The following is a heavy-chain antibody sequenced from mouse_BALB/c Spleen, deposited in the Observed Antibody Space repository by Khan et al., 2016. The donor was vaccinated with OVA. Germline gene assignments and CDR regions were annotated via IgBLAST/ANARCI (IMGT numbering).Heavy chain of an antibody. CDR3: GSTSRIKV. V-gene: IGHV3-1*02. D-gene: IGHD1-3*01. Sequence: EVQLQESGPGLVKPSQSLSLTCTVTGYSITSGYGWNWIRQFPGNNLEWMGYISYSGSTNYNPSLKSRISITQDTSKNQFFLQLNSVTTDDTASYYCGSTSRIKVWGPAATLTVSS. CDR1: GYSITSGYG. CDR2: ISYSGST. J-gene: IGHJ2*01.